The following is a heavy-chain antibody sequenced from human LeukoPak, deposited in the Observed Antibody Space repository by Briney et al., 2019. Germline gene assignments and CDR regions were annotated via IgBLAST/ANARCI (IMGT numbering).Heavy chain of an antibody. CDR3: ARGYGWFDP. D-gene: IGHD3-10*01. J-gene: IGHJ5*02. CDR2: IYSTTGTT. CDR1: GASPY. V-gene: IGHV4-4*09. Sequence: PSETLSLTCTVSGASPYWTWIRQPPGKGLEWIGYIYSTTGTTNSNPSLKSRVTMSLDTSKKHLSLKLSVVTAADTAVYYCARGYGWFDPWGQGILVIVSS.